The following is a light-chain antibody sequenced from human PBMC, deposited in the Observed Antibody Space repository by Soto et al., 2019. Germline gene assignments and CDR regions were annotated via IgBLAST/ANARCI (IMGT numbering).Light chain of an antibody. J-gene: IGKJ5*01. CDR3: QQYNNWPPIT. Sequence: EIVMTQSPATLSVSPGERATLSCRASQSVSSNLAWYQQKPGQAPRLLIYGASTRATGIPARFSGSGSGTKFTLTISCLQFEDFAVYYCQQYNNWPPITFGQGTRLEIK. CDR1: QSVSSN. V-gene: IGKV3-15*01. CDR2: GAS.